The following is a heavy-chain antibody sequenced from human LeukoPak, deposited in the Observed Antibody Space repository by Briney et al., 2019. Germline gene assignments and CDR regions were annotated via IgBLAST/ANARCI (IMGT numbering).Heavy chain of an antibody. D-gene: IGHD2-2*01. CDR3: ARGLGSGVAMGSHSNFDY. Sequence: SETLSLTCAVYGGSFSGYYWSWIRQPPGKGLEWIGEINHSGSTNYNPSLKSRVTTSVDTSKNQFSLKLSSVTAADTAVYYCARGLGSGVAMGSHSNFDYWGQGTLVTVSS. CDR1: GGSFSGYY. J-gene: IGHJ4*02. CDR2: INHSGST. V-gene: IGHV4-34*01.